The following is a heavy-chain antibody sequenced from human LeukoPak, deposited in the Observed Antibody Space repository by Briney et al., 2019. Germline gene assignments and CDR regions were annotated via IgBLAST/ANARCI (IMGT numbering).Heavy chain of an antibody. CDR2: IRYDGSNK. V-gene: IGHV3-30*02. D-gene: IGHD3-10*01. J-gene: IGHJ4*02. Sequence: PGGSLRLSCAASGFTLSNNAMSWVRQAPGKGLEWEAFIRYDGSNKYYADSVKGRFTISRDNSKNTLYLQMNSLRAEDTAVYYCAKDSGYYYGSGSYFNYWGQGTLVTVSS. CDR1: GFTLSNNA. CDR3: AKDSGYYYGSGSYFNY.